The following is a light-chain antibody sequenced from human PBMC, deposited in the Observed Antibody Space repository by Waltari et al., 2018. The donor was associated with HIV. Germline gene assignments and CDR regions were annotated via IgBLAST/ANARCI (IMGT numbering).Light chain of an antibody. CDR3: QQYYSTPRT. CDR2: WAS. J-gene: IGKJ1*01. CDR1: QSVLYSSNNKNY. V-gene: IGKV4-1*01. Sequence: DIVMTQSPDSLAVSLGESATINCKSSQSVLYSSNNKNYLAWYQQKPGQPPKLLIYWASTRESGVPDRFSGSGSGTDFTLTSSSLQAEDVAVYYCQQYYSTPRTFGQGTKVEIK.